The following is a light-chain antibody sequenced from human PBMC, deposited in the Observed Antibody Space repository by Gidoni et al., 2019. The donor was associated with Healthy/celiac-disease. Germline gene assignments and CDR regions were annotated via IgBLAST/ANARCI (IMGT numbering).Light chain of an antibody. V-gene: IGKV3-11*01. Sequence: EIVLTQSPATLSLSPGERATLSCRASQSVSSYLAWYQQKPGQAPRLLIYDASNRATGIPARFSGSGSGTDFTLTISSLEPEDFAVYYCQQRSNSPYTFXQXTKLEIK. CDR2: DAS. CDR3: QQRSNSPYT. CDR1: QSVSSY. J-gene: IGKJ2*01.